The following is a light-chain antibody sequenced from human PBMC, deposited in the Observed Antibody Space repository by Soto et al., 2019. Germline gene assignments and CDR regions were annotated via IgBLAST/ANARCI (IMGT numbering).Light chain of an antibody. CDR3: CSYAGSFTYI. V-gene: IGLV2-11*01. J-gene: IGLJ1*01. CDR2: DVI. Sequence: QYALTQPRSVSGSPGQSVTISCTETSNDVGAYDYVSWYQQHPGKAPKLILYDVIKRPSGVRDRFSGSKSANTASLTISGLQAEDEADYYCCSYAGSFTYIFGSGTKLTVL. CDR1: SNDVGAYDY.